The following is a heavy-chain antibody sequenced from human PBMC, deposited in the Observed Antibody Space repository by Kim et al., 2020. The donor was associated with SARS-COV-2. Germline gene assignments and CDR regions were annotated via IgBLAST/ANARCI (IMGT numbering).Heavy chain of an antibody. CDR1: GFTFSTYS. V-gene: IGHV3-48*04. CDR2: ISPSFTTI. J-gene: IGHJ4*01. D-gene: IGHD2-15*01. Sequence: GGSLRLSCAAAGFTFSTYSMTWVRQAPGKGLEWIAYISPSFTTIYYADSVTGRFTISSATARNSLSLQMSSLAAEDTAVYYCARVLSCGDLCYSPFHY. CDR3: ARVLSCGDLCYSPFHY.